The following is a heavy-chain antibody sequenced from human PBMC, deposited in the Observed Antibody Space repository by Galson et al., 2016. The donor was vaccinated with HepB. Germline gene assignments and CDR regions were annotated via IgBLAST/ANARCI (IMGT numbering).Heavy chain of an antibody. Sequence: QSGADVKKPGESLRISCMGAGYTFTNYWIGWVRQMPGKGLEWMAMVYPGDSDTRYSPAFQGQVTISADKYMSTAYLQWSSLKASDTAMYYCARRGIGVAGRGGIDYWGQGTLITVSS. CDR2: VYPGDSDT. J-gene: IGHJ4*02. CDR1: GYTFTNYW. CDR3: ARRGIGVAGRGGIDY. V-gene: IGHV5-51*01. D-gene: IGHD6-19*01.